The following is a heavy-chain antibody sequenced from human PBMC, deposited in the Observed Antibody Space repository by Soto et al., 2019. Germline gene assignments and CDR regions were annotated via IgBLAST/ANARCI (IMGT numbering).Heavy chain of an antibody. CDR2: ISWNSGSI. V-gene: IGHV3-9*01. CDR1: GLTFDDYA. Sequence: GLSLRLSCAASGLTFDDYAMHWVWQAPGKVLEWVSGISWNSGSIGYADSVKGRFTISRDNAKNSLYLQMNSLRAEDTALYYCAKDKARPYYYYGMDVWGQGTTDTVSS. J-gene: IGHJ6*02. CDR3: AKDKARPYYYYGMDV. D-gene: IGHD6-6*01.